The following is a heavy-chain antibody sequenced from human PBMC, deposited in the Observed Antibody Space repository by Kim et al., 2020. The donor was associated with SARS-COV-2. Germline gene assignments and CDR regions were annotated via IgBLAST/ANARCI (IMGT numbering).Heavy chain of an antibody. CDR3: ARALDLRSSSWYWFDP. CDR1: GGTFSSYA. D-gene: IGHD6-13*01. CDR2: IIPIFGTA. J-gene: IGHJ5*02. Sequence: SVKVSCKASGGTFSSYAISWVRQAPGQGLEWMGGIIPIFGTANYAQKFQGRVTITADESTSTAYMELSSLRSEDTAVYYCARALDLRSSSWYWFDPWGQGTLVTVSS. V-gene: IGHV1-69*13.